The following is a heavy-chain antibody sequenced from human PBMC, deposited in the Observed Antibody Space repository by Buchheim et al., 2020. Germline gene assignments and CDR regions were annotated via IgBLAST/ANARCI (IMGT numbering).Heavy chain of an antibody. CDR2: ISYDGSNK. CDR1: GFTFSSYG. V-gene: IGHV3-30*18. D-gene: IGHD6-13*01. CDR3: AKDQSSSSAWYYYGMDV. Sequence: QVQLVESGGGVVQPGRSLRLSCAASGFTFSSYGMHWVRQAPGKGLEWVAVISYDGSNKYYADSVKGRFTISRDNSKNTLYLQMNSLRAEDTAVYYCAKDQSSSSAWYYYGMDVWGQGTT. J-gene: IGHJ6*02.